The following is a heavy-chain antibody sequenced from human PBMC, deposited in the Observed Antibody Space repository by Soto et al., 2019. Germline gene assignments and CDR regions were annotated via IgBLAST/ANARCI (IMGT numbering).Heavy chain of an antibody. Sequence: SETLSLTCTVLGGSISSYYWSWIRQPPGKGLEWIGYIYYGGNTRYIPSLRSRVTISLDTSKNQFSLNLSSVTAADTAVYYCARGGNWFDSWGQGTLVTVSS. V-gene: IGHV4-59*01. J-gene: IGHJ5*01. CDR3: ARGGNWFDS. D-gene: IGHD3-16*01. CDR1: GGSISSYY. CDR2: IYYGGNT.